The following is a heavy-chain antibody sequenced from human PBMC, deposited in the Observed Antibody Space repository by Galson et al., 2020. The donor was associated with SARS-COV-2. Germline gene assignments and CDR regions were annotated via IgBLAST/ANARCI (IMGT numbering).Heavy chain of an antibody. CDR3: VRDVDRQWLESDDAFDI. V-gene: IGHV1-18*01. CDR1: GYILTSSI. D-gene: IGHD6-19*01. Sequence: ASVKVSCKASGYILTSSIIAWVRQAPGEGLEWMGWISVDNGKTTYPQKFQGRVTMTTDTSSNTVYMELRNLRSDDTAVYYGVRDVDRQWLESDDAFDIWGQGTLVTVSS. CDR2: ISVDNGKT. J-gene: IGHJ3*02.